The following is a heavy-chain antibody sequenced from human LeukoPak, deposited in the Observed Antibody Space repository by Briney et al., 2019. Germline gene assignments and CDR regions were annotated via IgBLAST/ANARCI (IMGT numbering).Heavy chain of an antibody. CDR1: GFIFSSYA. Sequence: GGSLRLSCAASGFIFSSYAMSWVRQAPGKGLVWVSGISSSGYNTYHADSVKGRFTISRDNSKNTLYLLMNSLRAEDTAVYYCAKDTGTSRNYIALVTATHFWGQGTLLTVSS. V-gene: IGHV3-23*01. J-gene: IGHJ4*02. CDR3: AKDTGTSRNYIALVTATHF. CDR2: ISSSGYNT. D-gene: IGHD2-21*02.